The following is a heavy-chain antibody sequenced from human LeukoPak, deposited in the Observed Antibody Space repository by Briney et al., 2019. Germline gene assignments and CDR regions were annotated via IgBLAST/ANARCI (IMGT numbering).Heavy chain of an antibody. J-gene: IGHJ4*02. D-gene: IGHD3-22*01. V-gene: IGHV3-30*02. CDR1: GFTFSTYG. CDR3: AKDTSVRNYDSSGYYFDY. CDR2: IRYDGRNK. Sequence: HTGGSLRLSCAASGFTFSTYGMHWVRQAPGKGLEWVAFIRYDGRNKYYADSVKGRFTISRDNSKNTLYLQMNSLRAEDTAVYYCAKDTSVRNYDSSGYYFDYWGQGTLVTVSS.